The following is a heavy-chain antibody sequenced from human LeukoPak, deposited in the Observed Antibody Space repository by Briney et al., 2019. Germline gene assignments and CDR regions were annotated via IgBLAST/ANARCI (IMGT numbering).Heavy chain of an antibody. Sequence: GASVKVSCKASGGTFSSYAISWVRQAPGQGLEWMGGIIPIFGTANYAQKFQGRVTITTDESTSTAYMELSSLRSEDTAVYYCARGIDYYDSSGGDANGAFDIWGQGTMVTVSS. J-gene: IGHJ3*02. CDR1: GGTFSSYA. V-gene: IGHV1-69*05. CDR2: IIPIFGTA. D-gene: IGHD3-22*01. CDR3: ARGIDYYDSSGGDANGAFDI.